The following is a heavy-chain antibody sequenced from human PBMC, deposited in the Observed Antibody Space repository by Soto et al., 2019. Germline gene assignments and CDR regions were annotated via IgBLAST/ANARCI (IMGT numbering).Heavy chain of an antibody. Sequence: GGSLRLSCAASGFTFSSYGMNWVRQAPGKGLEWVSSISSSSSYIYYADSVKGRFTISRDNAKNSLYLQMNSLRAEDTAVYYCAKVMAAGSATHYYYYGMDVWGQGTTVTVSS. V-gene: IGHV3-21*04. D-gene: IGHD6-13*01. J-gene: IGHJ6*02. CDR1: GFTFSSYG. CDR2: ISSSSSYI. CDR3: AKVMAAGSATHYYYYGMDV.